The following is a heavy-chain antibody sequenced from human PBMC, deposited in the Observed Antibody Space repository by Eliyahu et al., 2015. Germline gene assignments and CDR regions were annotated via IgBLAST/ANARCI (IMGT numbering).Heavy chain of an antibody. D-gene: IGHD6-13*01. CDR3: ARGHSAYSSSWYLAEYFQH. Sequence: QVQLQQWGAGLLKPSETLSLTCAVXGGSFSXYYWNXIRQPPGKGLEWIGEIKYSGSTNYNPSLKSRVTISVDTSKNQFSLKLSSVTAADTAVYYCARGHSAYSSSWYLAEYFQHWGQGTLVTVSS. V-gene: IGHV4-34*01. CDR2: IKYSGST. J-gene: IGHJ1*01. CDR1: GGSFSXYY.